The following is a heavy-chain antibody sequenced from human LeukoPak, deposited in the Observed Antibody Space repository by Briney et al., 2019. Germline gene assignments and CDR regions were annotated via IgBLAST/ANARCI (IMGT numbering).Heavy chain of an antibody. V-gene: IGHV4-34*01. Sequence: SETLSLTCAVYGGSFSGYYWSWIRQPPGKGLEWIGEINHSGSTNYNPSLKSRVTISVDTSKNQFSLKLSSVTAADTAVYYCARTSRDSSGYYYYFDYWGQGTLVTVSS. D-gene: IGHD3-22*01. CDR2: INHSGST. CDR3: ARTSRDSSGYYYYFDY. J-gene: IGHJ4*02. CDR1: GGSFSGYY.